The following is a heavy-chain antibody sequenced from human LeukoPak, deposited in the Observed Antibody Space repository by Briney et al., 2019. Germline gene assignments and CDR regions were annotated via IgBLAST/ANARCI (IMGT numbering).Heavy chain of an antibody. CDR2: IWYDGSNK. D-gene: IGHD6-19*01. Sequence: PGGSLRLSCAASGFTFSSDGMHWVRQAPGKGLEWVAVIWYDGSNKYYADSVKGRFTISRDNSKNTLYLQMDGLRAEDTAVYYCAREGVAVAGKTALDYWGQGTLVTVSS. V-gene: IGHV3-33*01. J-gene: IGHJ4*02. CDR1: GFTFSSDG. CDR3: AREGVAVAGKTALDY.